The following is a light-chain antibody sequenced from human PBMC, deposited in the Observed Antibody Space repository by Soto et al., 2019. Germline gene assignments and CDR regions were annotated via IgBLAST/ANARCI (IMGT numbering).Light chain of an antibody. J-gene: IGKJ4*01. CDR2: DTS. Sequence: EIVLTQSPATLSLSPGVRATLSCMASQSVGSYLTWYQQKPGQAPRLLIYDTSNRATGIPARFSGSGFGTDFTLTISSLEPEDFAVYYCQQRTNWRLTFGGGTKVEIK. CDR1: QSVGSY. CDR3: QQRTNWRLT. V-gene: IGKV3-11*01.